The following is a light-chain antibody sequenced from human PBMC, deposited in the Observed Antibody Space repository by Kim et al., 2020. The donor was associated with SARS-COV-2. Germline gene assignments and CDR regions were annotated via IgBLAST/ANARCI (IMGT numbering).Light chain of an antibody. Sequence: DRVTIYCSASRLINRDFAWYHLRPRKAPKLLIYDASTLQTATPSRFSGGRSGTEFTLTISSLQPDDFATYYCQHYSRSFHYTFGQGTKLDI. CDR2: DAS. V-gene: IGKV1-5*01. CDR3: QHYSRSFHYT. J-gene: IGKJ2*01. CDR1: RLINRD.